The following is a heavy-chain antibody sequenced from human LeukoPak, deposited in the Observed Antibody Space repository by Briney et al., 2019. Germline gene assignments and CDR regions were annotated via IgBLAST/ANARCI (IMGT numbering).Heavy chain of an antibody. J-gene: IGHJ4*02. Sequence: PGRSLRLSCAASGFTFDDYAMHWDRQAPGKGLEWVSGISWNSGSIGYADSVKGRFTISRDNAKNSLYLQMNSLRAEDTALYYCARLAGTRSLDYWGQGTLVTVSS. CDR2: ISWNSGSI. D-gene: IGHD6-13*01. CDR1: GFTFDDYA. V-gene: IGHV3-9*01. CDR3: ARLAGTRSLDY.